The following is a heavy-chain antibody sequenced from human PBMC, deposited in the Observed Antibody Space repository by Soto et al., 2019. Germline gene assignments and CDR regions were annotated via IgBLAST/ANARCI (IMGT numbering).Heavy chain of an antibody. CDR1: GFPFSSYG. Sequence: LSLPCAASGFPFSSYGMHWVRQAPGKGLEWVALISYDGSIKYYADSVKGRFTVSRDNSKNTLYLQVNSLRPEDTAVYYCAKDRADYGNCMDVWGQGTTVTVSS. D-gene: IGHD4-17*01. CDR3: AKDRADYGNCMDV. V-gene: IGHV3-30*18. J-gene: IGHJ6*02. CDR2: ISYDGSIK.